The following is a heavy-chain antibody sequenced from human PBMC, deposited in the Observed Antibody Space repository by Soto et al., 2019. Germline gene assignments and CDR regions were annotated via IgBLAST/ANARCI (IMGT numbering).Heavy chain of an antibody. CDR3: ARSLAGLGQRWFDP. J-gene: IGHJ5*02. Sequence: EVQLMESGGDLVQPGGSLRLSCAGSGFTFGGFGLYWVRQAPGKGLEFVSAVDSSGTYTYYADSVKGRFTISRDNSKNTMYLQMGSLKTEDMAVYYCARSLAGLGQRWFDPWGQGTLVTVSS. V-gene: IGHV3-64*07. CDR2: VDSSGTYT. CDR1: GFTFGGFG. D-gene: IGHD3-3*02.